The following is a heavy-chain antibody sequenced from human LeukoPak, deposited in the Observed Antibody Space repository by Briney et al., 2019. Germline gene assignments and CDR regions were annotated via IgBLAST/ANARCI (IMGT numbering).Heavy chain of an antibody. CDR2: ISGRGGST. J-gene: IGHJ5*01. CDR1: GFTFSSYA. CDR3: AKDWQVEFEFRYNWFDS. D-gene: IGHD3-10*01. V-gene: IGHV3-23*01. Sequence: PGGSLRLSCAASGFTFSSYAMSWVRQAPGKGLEWVSGISGRGGSTYYADSVKGRFTISRDNSKNTLYLQMNSLRAEDTAVYYCAKDWQVEFEFRYNWFDSWGQGTLVTVSS.